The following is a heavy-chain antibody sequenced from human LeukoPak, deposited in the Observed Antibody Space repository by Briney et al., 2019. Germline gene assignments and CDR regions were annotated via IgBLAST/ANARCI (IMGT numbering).Heavy chain of an antibody. D-gene: IGHD6-19*01. CDR3: ARLRYSSGQDY. CDR1: GGSISTYY. Sequence: SETLFLTCTVSGGSISTYYWSWIRQPPGKGLEWIGYIYYSGTTNYNPSLKSRVTISVDTSKNQFSLKLSSVTAADTAVYYCARLRYSSGQDYWGQGTLVTVSS. J-gene: IGHJ4*02. CDR2: IYYSGTT. V-gene: IGHV4-59*01.